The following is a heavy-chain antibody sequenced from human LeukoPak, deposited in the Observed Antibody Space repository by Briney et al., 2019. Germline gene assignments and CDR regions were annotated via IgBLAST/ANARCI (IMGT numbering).Heavy chain of an antibody. CDR2: IYRSGST. V-gene: IGHV4-30-2*05. Sequence: PSETLSLTCTVSGGSISSGGYYWSWIRQPPGKGLEWIGYIYRSGSTYYNPSLKSRVTISVDTSKNQFSLKLSSVTAAGTAVYYCARVPNLGGAFDIWGQGTMVTVSS. D-gene: IGHD3-16*01. J-gene: IGHJ3*02. CDR3: ARVPNLGGAFDI. CDR1: GGSISSGGYY.